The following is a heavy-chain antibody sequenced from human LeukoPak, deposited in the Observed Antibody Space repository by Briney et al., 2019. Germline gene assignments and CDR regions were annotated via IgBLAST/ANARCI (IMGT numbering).Heavy chain of an antibody. J-gene: IGHJ4*02. CDR3: ARVGAAAGMLDGDFDY. CDR1: GFTVSSNY. Sequence: GGSLRLSCAASGFTVSSNYMSWVRQAPGKGLEWVSVIYSGGSTYYADSVKGRFTISRDNSKNTLYLQMNSLRAEHTAVYYCARVGAAAGMLDGDFDYWGQGTLVTVPS. CDR2: IYSGGST. V-gene: IGHV3-66*01. D-gene: IGHD6-13*01.